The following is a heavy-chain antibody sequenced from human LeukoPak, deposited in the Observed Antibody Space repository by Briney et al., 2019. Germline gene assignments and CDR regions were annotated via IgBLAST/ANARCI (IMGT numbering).Heavy chain of an antibody. CDR1: GKTLSDLS. J-gene: IGHJ4*02. D-gene: IGHD5-18*01. CDR2: SDPEDGER. Sequence: EASVKVSCKVSGKTLSDLSIHWLRQPPGKGLEWLGGSDPEDGERIYAQMFQGRGTITEDTSIDTAYMELSSLRSEDTAVYYCVTGFTTMAVDYFDYWGQGTLVTVSP. V-gene: IGHV1-24*01. CDR3: VTGFTTMAVDYFDY.